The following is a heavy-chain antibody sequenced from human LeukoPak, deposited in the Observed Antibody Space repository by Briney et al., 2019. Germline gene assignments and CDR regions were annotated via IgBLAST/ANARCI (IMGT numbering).Heavy chain of an antibody. D-gene: IGHD3-3*01. CDR2: INPNSGGT. CDR1: GYTFTGYY. J-gene: IGHJ4*02. V-gene: IGHV1-2*02. Sequence: ASVKVSCKASGYTFTGYYMHWVRQAPGQGLEWMGWINPNSGGTNYAQKFQGRVTMTRDTSISTAYMELSRLRSDDTAVYYCARFGSGKYYDFWSGYPELYYWGQGTLVTVSS. CDR3: ARFGSGKYYDFWSGYPELYY.